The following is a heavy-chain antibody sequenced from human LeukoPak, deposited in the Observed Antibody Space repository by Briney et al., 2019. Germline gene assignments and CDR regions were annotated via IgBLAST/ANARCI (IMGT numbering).Heavy chain of an antibody. CDR3: ARGDYYDSSGYYYGFDY. CDR2: ISGSGGST. V-gene: IGHV3-23*01. J-gene: IGHJ4*02. Sequence: GGSLRLSCAASGFTFSSYAMSWVRQAPGKGLEWVSAISGSGGSTYYADSVKGRSTISRDNSKNTLYLQMNSLRAEDTAVYYCARGDYYDSSGYYYGFDYWGQGTLVTVSS. D-gene: IGHD3-22*01. CDR1: GFTFSSYA.